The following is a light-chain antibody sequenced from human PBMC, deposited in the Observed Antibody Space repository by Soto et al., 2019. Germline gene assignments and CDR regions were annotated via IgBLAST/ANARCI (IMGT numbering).Light chain of an antibody. J-gene: IGLJ1*01. CDR1: SSDVGRYNL. Sequence: QSALTQPPSASGSPGQSVTISCTGTSSDVGRYNLVSWYQQHPGKAPKLLIHEVYKRPSGAPDRFSGSKSGNTASLTVSGLQGEDEADYYCSSFAGSNILFGTGTKVTVL. CDR3: SSFAGSNIL. CDR2: EVY. V-gene: IGLV2-8*01.